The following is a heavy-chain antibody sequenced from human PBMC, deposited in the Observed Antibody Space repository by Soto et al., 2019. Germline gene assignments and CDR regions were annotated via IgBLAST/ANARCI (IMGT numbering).Heavy chain of an antibody. J-gene: IGHJ6*02. V-gene: IGHV3-23*01. CDR3: ATLRILVDPTG. CDR2: ISESGGGT. Sequence: EVQLLESGGAWDQPGGSLSLSFAASGITFSPNAMRWVRQAQGKGLESVSVISESGGGTYYADSVKGRFTISRDNSKNTLYLQMNSLRAEDTAVYYCATLRILVDPTGWGQGTTVTVSS. CDR1: GITFSPNA. D-gene: IGHD2-15*01.